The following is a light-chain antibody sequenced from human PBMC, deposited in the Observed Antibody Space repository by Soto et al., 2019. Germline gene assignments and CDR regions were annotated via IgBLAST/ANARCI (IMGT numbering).Light chain of an antibody. J-gene: IGKJ1*01. CDR1: QSVSSNY. CDR2: GAS. V-gene: IGKV3-20*01. CDR3: QQYGSAPT. Sequence: EIVLTQSPGTLSLSPGERATLSCRASQSVSSNYLAWYQQKPGQAPRLFIYGASSRATGIPDRFSGSGSGTDFTLTINRLEPEDFALYYCQQYGSAPTFGQGTKVEIK.